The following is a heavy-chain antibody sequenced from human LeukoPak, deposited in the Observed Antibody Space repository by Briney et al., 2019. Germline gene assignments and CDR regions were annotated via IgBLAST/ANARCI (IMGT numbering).Heavy chain of an antibody. Sequence: GGSLRLSCAASGVSLRTDYMSGGREVPGGGVWRGSVIYSGGTIRYTDSATGRFTLSRDNCKETLNLQMNSLRAADTAVYYYVRAVHHNFYSGSSGYYGDAFDVWGQGTVVTASS. J-gene: IGHJ3*01. CDR1: GVSLRTDY. CDR3: VRAVHHNFYSGSSGYYGDAFDV. CDR2: IYSGGTI. V-gene: IGHV3-53*01. D-gene: IGHD3-22*01.